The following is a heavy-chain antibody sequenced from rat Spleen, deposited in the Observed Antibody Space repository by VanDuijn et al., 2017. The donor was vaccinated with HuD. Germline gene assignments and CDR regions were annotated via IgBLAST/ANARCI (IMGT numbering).Heavy chain of an antibody. CDR3: AKDIELGGYYWYFDF. CDR1: GFTFSDYA. CDR2: IIYVGSAA. Sequence: EVQLVESGGGLVQPGRSLKLSCAASGFTFSDYAMAWVRQAPKKGLEWVATIIYVGSAAYYRDSVKGRFTISRDNAKSSLYLQMDSLRSEDTSTYYCAKDIELGGYYWYFDFWGPGTMVTVSS. V-gene: IGHV5S10*01. J-gene: IGHJ1*01. D-gene: IGHD5-1*01.